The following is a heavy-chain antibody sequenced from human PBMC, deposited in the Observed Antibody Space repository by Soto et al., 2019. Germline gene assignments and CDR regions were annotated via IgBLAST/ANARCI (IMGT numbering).Heavy chain of an antibody. CDR1: GASLDSTNYY. CDR2: IYYGGIT. V-gene: IGHV4-30-4*01. Sequence: PSETLSLTCTVSGASLDSTNYYWIWIRQPPGKGLEWIVYIYYGGITYYNPSLKRRLTMSQDPSKNQFSLRLTSVTAADTPVYFCATEIESYHTGGYYSYYFSSSAQGTQVTVSS. CDR3: ATEIESYHTGGYYSYYFSS. J-gene: IGHJ4*02. D-gene: IGHD3-22*01.